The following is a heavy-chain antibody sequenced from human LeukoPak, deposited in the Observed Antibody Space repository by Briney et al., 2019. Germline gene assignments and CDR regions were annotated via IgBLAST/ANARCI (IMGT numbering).Heavy chain of an antibody. CDR2: INSNSGGT. Sequence: VASVKVSCKASGYTFTGYYMHWVRQAPGQGLEWMGWINSNSGGTNYAQKFQGRVTMTRDTSISTAYMELSRLRSDDTAVYYWARGEGDIVATIVYYFDYWGQGTLVTVSS. V-gene: IGHV1-2*02. D-gene: IGHD5-12*01. CDR3: ARGEGDIVATIVYYFDY. CDR1: GYTFTGYY. J-gene: IGHJ4*02.